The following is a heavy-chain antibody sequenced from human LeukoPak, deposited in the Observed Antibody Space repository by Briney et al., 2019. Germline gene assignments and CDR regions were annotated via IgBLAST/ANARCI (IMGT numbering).Heavy chain of an antibody. J-gene: IGHJ6*02. CDR3: ARASVRAPIAAAGIGYYYGMDV. V-gene: IGHV1-69*13. D-gene: IGHD6-13*01. Sequence: ASVKVSCKASGGTFSSYAISWVRQAPGQGLEWMGGIIPIFGTANYAQKFQGRVTITADESTSTAYMELSSLRSEDTAVYYCARASVRAPIAAAGIGYYYGMDVWGQGTTVTVSS. CDR2: IIPIFGTA. CDR1: GGTFSSYA.